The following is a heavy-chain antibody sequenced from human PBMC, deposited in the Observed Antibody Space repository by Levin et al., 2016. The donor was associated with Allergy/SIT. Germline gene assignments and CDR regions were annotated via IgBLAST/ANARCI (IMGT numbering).Heavy chain of an antibody. Sequence: ASVKVSCKASGYTFTSYYMHWVRQAPGQGLEWMGIINPSGGSTSYAQKFQGRVTMTRDTSTSTVYMELSSLRSEDTAVYYCARDGIQGEYSYGYREDYYYYMDVWGKGTTVTVSS. V-gene: IGHV1-46*01. J-gene: IGHJ6*03. CDR3: ARDGIQGEYSYGYREDYYYYMDV. D-gene: IGHD5-18*01. CDR2: INPSGGST. CDR1: GYTFTSYY.